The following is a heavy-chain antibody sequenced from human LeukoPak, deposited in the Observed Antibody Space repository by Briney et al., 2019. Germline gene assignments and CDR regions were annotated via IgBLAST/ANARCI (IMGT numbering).Heavy chain of an antibody. CDR1: GGSISSYY. CDR3: APVAVSRGVMYFDY. Sequence: SETLSLTCTVSGGSISSYYWSWIRQPPGKGLEWIAYLFYSGSTDYNPSLESRVTISVDTSKNQFSLKLRSVTAADTAVYYCAPVAVSRGVMYFDYWGQGTLVTVSS. CDR2: LFYSGST. J-gene: IGHJ4*02. V-gene: IGHV4-59*01. D-gene: IGHD6-19*01.